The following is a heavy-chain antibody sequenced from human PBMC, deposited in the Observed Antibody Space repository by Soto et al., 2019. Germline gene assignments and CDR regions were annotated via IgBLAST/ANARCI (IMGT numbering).Heavy chain of an antibody. Sequence: SVKVSCKASGGTFSSYAISWVRQAPGQGLEWMGGIIPIFGTANYAQKCQGRVTITADESTSTAYMELSSLSSEDTAVYYCARLGGRAKNWFDPWGHGTLVTVSS. V-gene: IGHV1-69*13. D-gene: IGHD2-15*01. CDR2: IIPIFGTA. CDR3: ARLGGRAKNWFDP. CDR1: GGTFSSYA. J-gene: IGHJ5*02.